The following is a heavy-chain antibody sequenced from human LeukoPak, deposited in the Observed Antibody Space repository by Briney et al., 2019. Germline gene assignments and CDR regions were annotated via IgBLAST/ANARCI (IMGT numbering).Heavy chain of an antibody. CDR3: ARQGSYGPRNFDY. J-gene: IGHJ4*02. D-gene: IGHD3-10*01. Sequence: SETLSLTCTVSGGSISSYYGSWIRQPRGKGLEWIGYMYYSGSTNYNRSLKSRVTISMDTSKTQFSLKLSSVTAAHTAVYYCARQGSYGPRNFDYWGQGTLVTVSS. CDR2: MYYSGST. CDR1: GGSISSYY. V-gene: IGHV4-59*08.